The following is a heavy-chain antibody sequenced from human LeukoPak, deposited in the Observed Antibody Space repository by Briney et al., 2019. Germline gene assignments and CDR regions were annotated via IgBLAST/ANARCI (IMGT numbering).Heavy chain of an antibody. D-gene: IGHD1-26*01. J-gene: IGHJ4*02. Sequence: PGGSLRLTCAAWGFTLRRNHMRWVRQAPGKGLEWVSVIYSGGSTYYADSVKGRFTISRDNSKNTLYLQMNSVRADDTAVYYCARGMGNNWRRGTMVTVSS. CDR3: ARGMGNN. V-gene: IGHV3-53*01. CDR1: GFTLRRNH. CDR2: IYSGGST.